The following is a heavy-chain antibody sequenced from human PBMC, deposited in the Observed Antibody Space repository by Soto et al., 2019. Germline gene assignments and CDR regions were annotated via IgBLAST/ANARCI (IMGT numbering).Heavy chain of an antibody. CDR2: ISAYNGNT. CDR3: ARGDRATNYYYYGMDV. CDR1: GYTFTSYG. D-gene: IGHD1-26*01. J-gene: IGHJ6*02. Sequence: GASVKVSCKASGYTFTSYGISWVRQAPGQGLEWMGWISAYNGNTNYAQKLQGRVTMTTDTSTSTAYMELRSLRSDDTAVYYCARGDRATNYYYYGMDVWGQGTTVTVSS. V-gene: IGHV1-18*01.